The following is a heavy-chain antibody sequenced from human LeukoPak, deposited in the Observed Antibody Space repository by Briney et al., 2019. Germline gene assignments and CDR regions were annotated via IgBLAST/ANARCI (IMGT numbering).Heavy chain of an antibody. CDR3: AKVAAPGAGSYWFTSPIDY. J-gene: IGHJ4*02. Sequence: PGGSLRLSCAASGFTFSSYAMSWVRQAPGKGLGWVSAISGSGGSTYYADSVKGRFTISRDNSKNTLYLQMNSLRAEDTAVYYCAKVAAPGAGSYWFTSPIDYWGQGTLVTVSS. V-gene: IGHV3-23*01. D-gene: IGHD1-26*01. CDR1: GFTFSSYA. CDR2: ISGSGGST.